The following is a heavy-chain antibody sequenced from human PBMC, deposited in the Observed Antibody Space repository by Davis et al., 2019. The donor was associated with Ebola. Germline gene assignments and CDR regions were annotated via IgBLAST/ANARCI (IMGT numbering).Heavy chain of an antibody. V-gene: IGHV3-72*01. J-gene: IGHJ5*01. CDR2: SRNKENRYST. CDR1: GFPFSVYF. CDR3: ASLYCSRGTCQFDS. D-gene: IGHD2-15*01. Sequence: GESLKISCAASGFPFSVYFMDWVRLPPGKGLEWVGLSRNKENRYSTEYAASVKGRFTISRDDSKNLLYLEMNSLRTEDTAVYYCASLYCSRGTCQFDSWGQGVLVTVSS.